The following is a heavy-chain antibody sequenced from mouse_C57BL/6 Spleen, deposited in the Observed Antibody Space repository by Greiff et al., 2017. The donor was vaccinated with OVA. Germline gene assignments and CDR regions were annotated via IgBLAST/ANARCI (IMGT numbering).Heavy chain of an antibody. D-gene: IGHD1-1*01. CDR2: IDPSDSYT. CDR3: ARGYGSSRWYFDV. Sequence: QVQLQQSGAELVMPGASVKLSCKASGYTFTSYWMHWVKQRPGQGLEWIGEIDPSDSYTNYNQKFKGKSPLTVDKSSSTAYMQLSSLTSEDSAVYYCARGYGSSRWYFDVWGTGTTVTVSS. V-gene: IGHV1-69*01. J-gene: IGHJ1*03. CDR1: GYTFTSYW.